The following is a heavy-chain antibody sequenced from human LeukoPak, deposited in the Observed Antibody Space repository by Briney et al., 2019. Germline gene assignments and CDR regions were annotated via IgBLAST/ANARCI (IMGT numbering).Heavy chain of an antibody. V-gene: IGHV3-33*01. CDR2: IWYDGSNK. J-gene: IGHJ5*02. Sequence: RSLRLSFAASGFPFSSYGMHWVRPAPGQGLEWVAVIWYDGSNKYYADSVKGRFTISRDNSKNTLYLQMNSLRAEDTAVYYCAREKLIVVVDNWFDPWGQGTLVTVSS. CDR1: GFPFSSYG. CDR3: AREKLIVVVDNWFDP. D-gene: IGHD3-22*01.